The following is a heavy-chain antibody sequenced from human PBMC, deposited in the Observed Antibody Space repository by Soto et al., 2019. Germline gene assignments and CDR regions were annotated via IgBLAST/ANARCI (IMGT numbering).Heavy chain of an antibody. D-gene: IGHD7-27*01. J-gene: IGHJ4*02. V-gene: IGHV4-39*01. CDR1: GGSICSSSYY. CDR3: ARPPGDEFYVDY. CDR2: IYYSGST. Sequence: PSETLSITCTVCGGSICSSSYYWGWIRQPPGKGLEWIGSIYYSGSTYYNPSLKSRVTISVDTSKNQFSLKLSSVTAADTAVYNCARPPGDEFYVDYWGQGTLVTVSS.